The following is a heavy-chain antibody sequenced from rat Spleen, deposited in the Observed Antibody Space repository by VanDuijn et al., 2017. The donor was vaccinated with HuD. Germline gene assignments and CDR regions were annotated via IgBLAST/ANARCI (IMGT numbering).Heavy chain of an antibody. Sequence: EVQMVESGGGLVQPGRSLKLSCAASGFTFSDYYMAWVRQAPTKGLEWVATISSDGGRNFYRDSVKGRFTISRDNAKSTLYLQMDSLRSEDTATYYCARAGYLRDWYFDFWGPGTMVTVSS. CDR2: ISSDGGRN. CDR1: GFTFSDYY. D-gene: IGHD2-5*01. J-gene: IGHJ1*01. CDR3: ARAGYLRDWYFDF. V-gene: IGHV5-29*01.